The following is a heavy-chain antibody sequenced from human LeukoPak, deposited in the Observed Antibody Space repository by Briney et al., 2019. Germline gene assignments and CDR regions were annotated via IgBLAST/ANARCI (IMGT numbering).Heavy chain of an antibody. D-gene: IGHD2-21*01. J-gene: IGHJ4*02. Sequence: PGGSLRLSCAASGFTFSSYAMHWVRQAPGKGLEWVAVISYDGSNKYYADSVKGRFTISRDNSKNTLYLQMNSLRAEDTAVYYCARESSIVSLGMGSWGQGTLVTVSS. CDR2: ISYDGSNK. CDR1: GFTFSSYA. CDR3: ARESSIVSLGMGS. V-gene: IGHV3-30*04.